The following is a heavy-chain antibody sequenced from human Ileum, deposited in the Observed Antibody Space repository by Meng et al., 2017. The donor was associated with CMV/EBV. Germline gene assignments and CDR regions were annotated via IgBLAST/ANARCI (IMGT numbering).Heavy chain of an antibody. Sequence: GESLKISCAASGFSFSRYEMNCVRQAPGKGLELVSYIGSSGATIYYADSVKGRFTISRDNARNSLYLQMNSLKAEDTAVYYCAKTTYYYYYDYWGQATLVTVSS. D-gene: IGHD3-10*01. CDR1: GFSFSRYE. CDR3: AKTTYYYYYDY. V-gene: IGHV3-48*03. J-gene: IGHJ4*02. CDR2: IGSSGATI.